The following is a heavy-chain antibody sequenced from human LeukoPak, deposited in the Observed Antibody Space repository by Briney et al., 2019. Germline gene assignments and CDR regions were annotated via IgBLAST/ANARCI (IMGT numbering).Heavy chain of an antibody. CDR2: IGGNGIHT. CDR3: AKGATIGWFPFDS. D-gene: IGHD6-19*01. CDR1: GLTFSSYT. Sequence: GGSLRLSCAASGLTFSSYTMTWVRQAPGKGLEWVSAIGGNGIHTYYTDSVKGRFTVSRDNSKNTLYLQMSSLKAEDTAVYYCAKGATIGWFPFDSWGQGTLVTVSS. J-gene: IGHJ4*02. V-gene: IGHV3-23*01.